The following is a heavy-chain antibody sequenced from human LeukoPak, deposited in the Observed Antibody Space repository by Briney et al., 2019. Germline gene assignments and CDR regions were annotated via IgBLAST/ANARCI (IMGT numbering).Heavy chain of an antibody. V-gene: IGHV4-59*08. CDR3: VTGSGSYYKPFDY. Sequence: SETLSLTCTVSGGSISSYYWSWIRQPPGKGLEWIGYIFYSGITNYNPSLSLKSRVTISVDTSKNQFSLKLSSVTAADTAVYYCVTGSGSYYKPFDYWGQGTLVTVSS. CDR2: IFYSGIT. J-gene: IGHJ4*02. D-gene: IGHD3-10*01. CDR1: GGSISSYY.